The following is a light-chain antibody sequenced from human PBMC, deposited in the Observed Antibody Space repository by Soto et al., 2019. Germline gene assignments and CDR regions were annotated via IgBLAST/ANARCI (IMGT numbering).Light chain of an antibody. Sequence: AIQMTHSASSLAAAVGDSVNISCRASECIGNALGWYQQKPGKPPKVLIYGASNLQSGVPPRFSGSGSGTDFTLAISSLQPEDSATYYCLQYITYPRTFGQGTKVDIK. CDR2: GAS. CDR3: LQYITYPRT. J-gene: IGKJ1*01. V-gene: IGKV1-6*01. CDR1: ECIGNA.